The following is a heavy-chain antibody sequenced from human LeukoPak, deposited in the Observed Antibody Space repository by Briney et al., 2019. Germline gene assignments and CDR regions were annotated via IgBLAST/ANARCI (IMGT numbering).Heavy chain of an antibody. CDR3: AADHYYDSSGNYDY. Sequence: ASVKVSCKASGGTFSSYAISWVRQAPGQGLEWMGGIIPIFGTANYAQKFQGRVTITADESTSTAYMELSRLRSDDTAVYYCAADHYYDSSGNYDYWGQGTLVTVSS. CDR1: GGTFSSYA. D-gene: IGHD3-22*01. V-gene: IGHV1-69*13. CDR2: IIPIFGTA. J-gene: IGHJ4*02.